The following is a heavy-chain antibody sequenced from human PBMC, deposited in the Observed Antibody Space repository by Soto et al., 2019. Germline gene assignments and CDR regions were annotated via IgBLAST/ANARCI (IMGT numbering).Heavy chain of an antibody. J-gene: IGHJ4*02. CDR2: IIPIFSKT. D-gene: IGHD7-27*01. V-gene: IGHV1-69*01. CDR3: ARDVVRSTGGDS. Sequence: QVQLVQSGAEVKEPGTSVKVSCKASGGAFTTSSFVWVRQGPGQGREWMGGIIPIFSKTNVAQKFQARVTFSADESTRTAYMDLTSLTSEDTAIYYCARDVVRSTGGDSWGQGTLVTVYS. CDR1: GGAFTTSS.